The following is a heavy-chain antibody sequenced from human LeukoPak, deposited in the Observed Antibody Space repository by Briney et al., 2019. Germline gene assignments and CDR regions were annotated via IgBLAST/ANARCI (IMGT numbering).Heavy chain of an antibody. Sequence: GESLKISCKGSGYSFTNYWIGWVRQMPGKGREWMGIIYPGDSDTRSSPSFQGQVTISADKSISTAYLQWSSLKASDTAMYYCARLRGSASYYYTGAFDIWGQGTMVTVSS. J-gene: IGHJ3*02. V-gene: IGHV5-51*01. CDR2: IYPGDSDT. CDR1: GYSFTNYW. CDR3: ARLRGSASYYYTGAFDI. D-gene: IGHD3-10*01.